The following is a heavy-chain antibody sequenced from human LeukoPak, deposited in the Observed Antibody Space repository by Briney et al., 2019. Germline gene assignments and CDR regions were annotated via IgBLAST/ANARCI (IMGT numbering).Heavy chain of an antibody. CDR3: TRGGPVAGTHKYFQH. CDR2: IIPIFGTA. V-gene: IGHV1-69*05. CDR1: GGTFSSYA. D-gene: IGHD6-19*01. Sequence: GASVKVSCKASGGTFSSYAISWVRQAPGQGLEWMGGIIPIFGTANYAQKFQGRVTLTRNTSISTAYMELSSLRSEDTAMYYCTRGGPVAGTHKYFQHWGQGTLVTVSS. J-gene: IGHJ1*01.